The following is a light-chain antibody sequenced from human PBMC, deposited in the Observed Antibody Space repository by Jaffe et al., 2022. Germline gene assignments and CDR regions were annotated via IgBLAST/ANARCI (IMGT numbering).Light chain of an antibody. CDR1: SSNIGVNY. CDR2: RNN. Sequence: QSVLTQPPSASGTPGQRVTISCSGSSSNIGVNYVYWYQQLPGTAPKLLIYRNNQRPSGVPDRFSGSKSGTSASLAISGLRSEDEAEYYCAAWDESLSGWVFGGGTKLTVL. V-gene: IGLV1-47*01. CDR3: AAWDESLSGWV. J-gene: IGLJ3*02.